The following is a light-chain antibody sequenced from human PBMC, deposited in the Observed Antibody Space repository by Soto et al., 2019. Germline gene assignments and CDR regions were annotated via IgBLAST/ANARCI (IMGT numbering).Light chain of an antibody. J-gene: IGKJ5*01. CDR1: QFLSSY. V-gene: IGKV3-15*01. CDR3: QQYNNWPIT. Sequence: ELALTQSPATLSLSPGERATLSCRASQFLSSYLAWYQQIPGQAPRLLIYGASTRATGIQARFSGSGSGTEFTLTIRSLQSEEFAVYYCQQYNNWPITVGQGTRLEIK. CDR2: GAS.